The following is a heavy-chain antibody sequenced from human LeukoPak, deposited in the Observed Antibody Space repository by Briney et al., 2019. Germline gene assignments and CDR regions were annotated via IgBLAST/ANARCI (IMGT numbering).Heavy chain of an antibody. Sequence: ASVKVSCKASGYSLTDYFLHWVRQAPEQRPEWMGWINSKSGDTSFAQKFQGRVTLTRDTSTNTAYIELNSLTADDTAVYYCARHGSRTCVPEPINWFDLWGQGTLVTVSS. CDR3: ARHGSRTCVPEPINWFDL. CDR1: GYSLTDYF. CDR2: INSKSGDT. D-gene: IGHD1-26*01. J-gene: IGHJ5*02. V-gene: IGHV1-2*02.